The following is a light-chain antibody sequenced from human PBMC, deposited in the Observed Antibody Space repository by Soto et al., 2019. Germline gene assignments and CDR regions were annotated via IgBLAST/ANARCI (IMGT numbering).Light chain of an antibody. J-gene: IGKJ1*01. CDR1: QSVSGW. Sequence: IHMTQSASTLSASVLDTFTVTCRASQSVSGWLAWYQQKPGEAPKLLIYDASALPRGVPSRFSGSGSGTKFTLTIASLQPDDFATYYCQQYETFSGTFGPGTKVDI. CDR2: DAS. CDR3: QQYETFSGT. V-gene: IGKV1-5*01.